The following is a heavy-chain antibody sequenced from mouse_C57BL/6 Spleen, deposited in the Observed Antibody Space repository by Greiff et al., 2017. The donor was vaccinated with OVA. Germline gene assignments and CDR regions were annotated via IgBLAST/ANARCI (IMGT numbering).Heavy chain of an antibody. CDR1: GYTFTDYY. CDR2: ITPNNGGT. CDR3: ARRRGYYYAMDY. V-gene: IGHV1-26*01. Sequence: EVQLQQSGPELVKPGASVKISCKASGYTFTDYYMNWVKQSHGKSLEWIGDITPNNGGTSYNQKFKGKATLTVDKSSSTAYMELRSLTSEDSAVYYCARRRGYYYAMDYWGQGTSVTVAS. J-gene: IGHJ4*01. D-gene: IGHD2-12*01.